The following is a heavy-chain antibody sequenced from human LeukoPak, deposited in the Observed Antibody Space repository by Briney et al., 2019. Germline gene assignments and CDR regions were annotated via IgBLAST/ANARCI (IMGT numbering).Heavy chain of an antibody. V-gene: IGHV4-4*02. Sequence: SGTLSFTCTVSGGSISSSNWWSWVRQPPGKGLEWIGEIYHSGSTNYNPSLKSRVTISVDKSKNQFSLKLSSVTAADTAVYYCARTPAYYDFWSGYYSGWGQGTLVTVSS. CDR3: ARTPAYYDFWSGYYSG. D-gene: IGHD3-3*01. CDR1: GGSISSSNW. J-gene: IGHJ4*02. CDR2: IYHSGST.